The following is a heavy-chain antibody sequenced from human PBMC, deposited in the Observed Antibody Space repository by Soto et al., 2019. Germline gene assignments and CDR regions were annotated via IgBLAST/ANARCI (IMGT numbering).Heavy chain of an antibody. V-gene: IGHV1-69*01. Sequence: QVQLVQSGAEVKKPGSSVKVSCKASGGTFSSYAISWVRQAPGQGLAWMGGIIPIFGTANYAQKFQGRVTITADESTSTAYMELSSLRSEDTAVYYCAREKDHDYSINYAFDIWGQGTMVTVSS. CDR1: GGTFSSYA. D-gene: IGHD4-4*01. J-gene: IGHJ3*02. CDR2: IIPIFGTA. CDR3: AREKDHDYSINYAFDI.